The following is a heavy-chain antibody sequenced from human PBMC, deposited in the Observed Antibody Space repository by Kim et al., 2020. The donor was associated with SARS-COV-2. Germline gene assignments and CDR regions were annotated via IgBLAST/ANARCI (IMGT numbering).Heavy chain of an antibody. J-gene: IGHJ4*02. CDR1: GFTFSNYW. D-gene: IGHD2-15*01. CDR2: INADGSRT. CDR3: AMVAPLGTYTSFDY. Sequence: GGSLRLSCAASGFTFSNYWMHWVRQAPGKGLVWVSRINADGSRTYYADSVKGRFTISRDNAKNTLYLQMDSLRADDTAVYYCAMVAPLGTYTSFDYWGQG. V-gene: IGHV3-74*01.